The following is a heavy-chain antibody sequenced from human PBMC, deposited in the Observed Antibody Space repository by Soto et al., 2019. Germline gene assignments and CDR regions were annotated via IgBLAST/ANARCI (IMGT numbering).Heavy chain of an antibody. CDR2: ISGGGDAT. Sequence: EVQLLESGEGLVKPGGSLRLSCAGSGFTFINYAMNWVRQAPGKGLAWVSSISGGGDATFFADSVRGRFTISRDNSKNTVTLQMTSLGVDDTAVYDCARKILGSTSRPNYWYFDLWGRGTLVTVSS. CDR1: GFTFINYA. J-gene: IGHJ2*01. CDR3: ARKILGSTSRPNYWYFDL. V-gene: IGHV3-23*01. D-gene: IGHD2-2*01.